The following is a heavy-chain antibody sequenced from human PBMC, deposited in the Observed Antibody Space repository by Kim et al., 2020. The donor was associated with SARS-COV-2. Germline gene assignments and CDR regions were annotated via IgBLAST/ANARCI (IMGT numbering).Heavy chain of an antibody. CDR2: ISWNSSSI. V-gene: IGHV3-9*01. J-gene: IGHJ6*02. D-gene: IGHD3-10*01. Sequence: GGSLRLSCAASGFTFGDYAMHWVRQAPGKGLEWVSGISWNSSSIGYADSVKGRFTISRDNAKNSLYLQMNSLRAEDTALYYCAKDIIRATYYSYGMDVWGQRPTVTVSS. CDR1: GFTFGDYA. CDR3: AKDIIRATYYSYGMDV.